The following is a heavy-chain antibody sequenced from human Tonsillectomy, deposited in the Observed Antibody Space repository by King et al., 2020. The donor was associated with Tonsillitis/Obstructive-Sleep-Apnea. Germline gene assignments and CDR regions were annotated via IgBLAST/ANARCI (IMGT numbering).Heavy chain of an antibody. J-gene: IGHJ6*03. CDR1: GYGFTIYW. CDR2: IDPTDSYT. Sequence: VQLVESGAEVKKPGESLRISCKGSGYGFTIYWITWVRQMPGKGLEWMGRIDPTDSYTNYSPSFQGHVTISADKSISTAYLQWSSLKASDTAIYYCARLKRGYDYGETPHYYYMDVWGKGTTVTVSS. D-gene: IGHD5-18*01. CDR3: ARLKRGYDYGETPHYYYMDV. V-gene: IGHV5-10-1*01.